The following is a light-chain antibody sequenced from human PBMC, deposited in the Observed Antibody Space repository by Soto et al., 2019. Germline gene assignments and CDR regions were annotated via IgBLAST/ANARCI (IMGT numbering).Light chain of an antibody. V-gene: IGKV3-11*01. J-gene: IGKJ4*01. CDR2: DAS. Sequence: EVVLTQSPATLSLSPGERATLSCRASQSVSSYVAWYQQKPGQAPRLLIYDASNRATGIPARFSGSGSGTDFTITISSLEPEDFAVYYCQQRGNLLTFGGGTKVEIK. CDR1: QSVSSY. CDR3: QQRGNLLT.